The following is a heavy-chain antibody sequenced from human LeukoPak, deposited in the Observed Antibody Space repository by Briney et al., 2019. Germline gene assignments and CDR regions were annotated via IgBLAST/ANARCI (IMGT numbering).Heavy chain of an antibody. CDR1: GYTFTGYY. CDR2: INPNSGGT. Sequence: ASVKVSCKASGYTFTGYYMHWVRQAPGQGLEWMGWINPNSGGTNYAQKFQGRVTMTRDTSISTAYMELSRLRSDDTAVYYCARGNVEMATITAHYYYYYMDVWGKGTTVTVSS. CDR3: ARGNVEMATITAHYYYYYMDV. J-gene: IGHJ6*03. D-gene: IGHD5-24*01. V-gene: IGHV1-2*02.